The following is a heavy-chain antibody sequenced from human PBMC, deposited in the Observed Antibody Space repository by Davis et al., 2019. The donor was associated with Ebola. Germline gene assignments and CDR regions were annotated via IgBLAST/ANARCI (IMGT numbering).Heavy chain of an antibody. Sequence: SETLSLTCTVSGGSVSSRSYYWGWLRQPPGKGLEWVGSFSYGDNTHYYNPSLRSRVTISVDTSRNQFSLKLSSATAADTAVYYCARDYSYDSSGYYDYWGQGTLVTVSS. CDR2: FSYGDNTH. CDR1: GGSVSSRSYY. D-gene: IGHD3-22*01. J-gene: IGHJ4*02. V-gene: IGHV4-39*02. CDR3: ARDYSYDSSGYYDY.